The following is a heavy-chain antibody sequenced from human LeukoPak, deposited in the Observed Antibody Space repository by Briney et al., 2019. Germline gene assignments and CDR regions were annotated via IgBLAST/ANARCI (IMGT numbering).Heavy chain of an antibody. Sequence: PGGSLRLSCAASGFTFSSYAMSWVRQAPGKGLEWVSAISGSGGSTYYADSVKGRFTISRDNSKNTLYLQMNSLRAEDTAVYYCARGDRRYSYGRDAFDIWGQGTMVTVSS. CDR1: GFTFSSYA. CDR2: ISGSGGST. J-gene: IGHJ3*02. V-gene: IGHV3-23*01. CDR3: ARGDRRYSYGRDAFDI. D-gene: IGHD5-18*01.